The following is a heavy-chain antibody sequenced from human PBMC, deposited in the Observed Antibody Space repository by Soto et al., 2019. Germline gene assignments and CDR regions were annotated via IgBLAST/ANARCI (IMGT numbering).Heavy chain of an antibody. CDR1: GFTFSSYA. J-gene: IGHJ3*02. CDR2: ISASGGST. CDR3: AKDAYCSGGSCYGGAFDI. D-gene: IGHD2-15*01. V-gene: IGHV3-23*01. Sequence: GGSLRLSCAASGFTFSSYAMSWVGQGPGKGLEWVSAISASGGSTYYADSVKGRFTISRDNSKNTLYLQMNSLRAEDTAVYYCAKDAYCSGGSCYGGAFDIWGQGTMVTVSS.